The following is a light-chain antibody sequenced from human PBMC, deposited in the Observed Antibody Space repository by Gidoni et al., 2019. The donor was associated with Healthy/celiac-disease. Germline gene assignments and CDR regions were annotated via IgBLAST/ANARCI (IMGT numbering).Light chain of an antibody. CDR2: KVS. Sequence: DDVMTQSPLSLPVTLGQPASLSCRASQRLVHSDGNAYLNWFQQRPGQAPMRLIYKVSNRDSGVPDRFSGSGSGTDFTLKISRVEAEDVVVYFFIQGTHWPPYTFGQGTKLEIK. J-gene: IGKJ2*01. V-gene: IGKV2-30*02. CDR1: QRLVHSDGNAY. CDR3: IQGTHWPPYT.